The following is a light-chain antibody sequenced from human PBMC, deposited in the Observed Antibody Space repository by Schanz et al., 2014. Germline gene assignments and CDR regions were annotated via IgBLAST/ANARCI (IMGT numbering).Light chain of an antibody. CDR2: AAS. V-gene: IGKV3-20*01. CDR3: QQYGSSPPT. J-gene: IGKJ1*01. Sequence: ELVLTQSPGTLSLSPGEGATLSCRASQSVSSNYLAWYQQKPGQAPRLLIYAASSRATGIPDRFSGAGSGTDFTLTISRLEPEDFAVYYCQQYGSSPPTFGQGTKVEIK. CDR1: QSVSSNY.